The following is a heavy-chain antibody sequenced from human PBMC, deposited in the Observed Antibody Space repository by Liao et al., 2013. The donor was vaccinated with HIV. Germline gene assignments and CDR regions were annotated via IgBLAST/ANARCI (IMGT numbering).Heavy chain of an antibody. J-gene: IGHJ4*02. Sequence: QLQLQESGPGPVKPSEALSLTCTVSGGSISSSSYYWGWIRQPPGKGLEWIGSIYYSGTTYYNPSLKSRVTISVDTSKNQFSLKLNSVTAADTAVYYCARDRVTLFDCWGQGALVTVSS. CDR3: ARDRVTLFDC. V-gene: IGHV4-39*07. CDR1: GGSISSSSYY. CDR2: IYYSGTT. D-gene: IGHD2-21*02.